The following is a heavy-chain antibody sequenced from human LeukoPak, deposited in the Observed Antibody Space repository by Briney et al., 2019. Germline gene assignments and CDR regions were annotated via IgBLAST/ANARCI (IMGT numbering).Heavy chain of an antibody. D-gene: IGHD2-15*01. V-gene: IGHV4-4*07. CDR3: ARDRGYCSGGSCFNWFDP. CDR1: GGSISSYY. CDR2: IYTSGST. Sequence: PSETLSLTCTVSGGSISSYYWSWIRQPARKGLEWIGRIYTSGSTNYNPSLKSRVTMSVDTSKNQFSLKLTSVTAADTAVYYCARDRGYCSGGSCFNWFDPWGQGTLVTVSS. J-gene: IGHJ5*02.